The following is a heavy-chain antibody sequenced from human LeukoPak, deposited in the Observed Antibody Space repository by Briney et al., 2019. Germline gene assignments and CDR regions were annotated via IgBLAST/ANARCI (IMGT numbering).Heavy chain of an antibody. CDR1: GFTFSSYS. CDR3: ARGRSGSLYNWFDP. V-gene: IGHV3-21*01. D-gene: IGHD3-10*01. J-gene: IGHJ5*02. CDR2: ISSSSSYI. Sequence: PGGSPRLSCAASGFTFSSYSMNWVRQAPGKGLEWVSSISSSSSYIYYADSVKGRFTISRDNAKNSLYLQMNSLRAEDTAVYYCARGRSGSLYNWFDPWGQGTLVTVSS.